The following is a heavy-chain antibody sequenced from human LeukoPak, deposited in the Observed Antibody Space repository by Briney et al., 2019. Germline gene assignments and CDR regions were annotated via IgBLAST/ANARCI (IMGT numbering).Heavy chain of an antibody. D-gene: IGHD3-3*01. J-gene: IGHJ4*02. CDR2: IIDTGST. CDR3: ARGLASGYPPIPFDY. Sequence: SETLSLTCAVYGGSFSGYYWSWIRNPPGKGLEWIGEIIDTGSTKYNSSLKIRGTISVDASKNKIPLSLDSGTAADTAADYCARGLASGYPPIPFDYWGQGTLVTVSS. CDR1: GGSFSGYY. V-gene: IGHV4-34*12.